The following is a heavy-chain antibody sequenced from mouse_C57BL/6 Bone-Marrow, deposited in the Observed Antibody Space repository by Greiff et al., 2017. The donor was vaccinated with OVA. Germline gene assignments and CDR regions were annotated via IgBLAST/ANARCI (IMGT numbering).Heavy chain of an antibody. J-gene: IGHJ4*01. D-gene: IGHD2-14*01. CDR2: ISDGGSYT. Sequence: EVKLVESGGGLVKPGGSLKLSCAASGFTFSSYAMSWVRQTPEKRLEWVATISDGGSYTYYPDNVKGRFTISRDNAKNNLYLQMSHLKSEDTAMYYCAREDTRGDYWGQGTSVTVSS. CDR1: GFTFSSYA. V-gene: IGHV5-4*01. CDR3: AREDTRGDY.